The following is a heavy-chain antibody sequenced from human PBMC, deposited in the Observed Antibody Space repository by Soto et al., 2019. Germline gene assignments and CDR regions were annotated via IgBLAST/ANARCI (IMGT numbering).Heavy chain of an antibody. CDR2: IYYSGST. V-gene: IGHV4-59*12. CDR1: GGSISSYY. CDR3: AGDTIAPRLKNYYYYTDI. D-gene: IGHD6-6*01. Sequence: SETLSLTCTVSGGSISSYYWSWIRQPPGKGLEWIGYIYYSGSTNYNPSLKSRVTISVDTSKNQFSLKLSSVTAADTAVYYCAGDTIAPRLKNYYYYTDIWGKGTTVTVSS. J-gene: IGHJ6*03.